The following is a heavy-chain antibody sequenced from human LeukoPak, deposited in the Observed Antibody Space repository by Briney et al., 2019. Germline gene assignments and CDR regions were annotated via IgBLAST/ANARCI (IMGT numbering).Heavy chain of an antibody. CDR1: GGSIGSDY. V-gene: IGHV4-59*08. CDR2: AFYTGDS. J-gene: IGHJ4*02. D-gene: IGHD2-21*01. CDR3: ARHAFASPFDY. Sequence: KASETLSLTCTVSGGSIGSDYWSWIRQPPGKGLEWIGYAFYTGDSSYNPSLKGRGTISLDTSNNQISLQLHSASAADTAVYFCARHAFASPFDYWGQGTLVTVSS.